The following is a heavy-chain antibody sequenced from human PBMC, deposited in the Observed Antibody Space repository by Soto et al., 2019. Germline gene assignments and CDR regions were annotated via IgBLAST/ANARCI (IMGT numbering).Heavy chain of an antibody. CDR3: AQERDDYRNYGLDY. CDR1: GFTFTNYA. Sequence: EVQLLESGGGLVQPGGSLRLSCAASGFTFTNYAMTWVRQAPGKGLEWVSISSGSGSGGSTNYADSVKGRFTISRDNSKNTLYLQRNSLRVEDTAVYYCAQERDDYRNYGLDYWGQGTLVTVSS. V-gene: IGHV3-23*01. J-gene: IGHJ4*02. CDR2: SSGSGSGGST. D-gene: IGHD4-4*01.